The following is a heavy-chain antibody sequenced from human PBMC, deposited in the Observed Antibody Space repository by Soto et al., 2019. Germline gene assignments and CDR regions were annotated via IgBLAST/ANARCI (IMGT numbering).Heavy chain of an antibody. CDR3: AKDDWGYYYGMDV. CDR2: ISYDGSNK. D-gene: IGHD3-16*01. J-gene: IGHJ6*02. V-gene: IGHV3-30*18. Sequence: QVQLVESGGGVVQPGRSLRLSCAASGFTFSSYGMHWVRQAPGKGLEWVAVISYDGSNKYYADSVKGRFTISRDNSXXXXXLXXXXXXXXXXXXYYCAKDDWGYYYGMDVWGQGTTVTVSS. CDR1: GFTFSSYG.